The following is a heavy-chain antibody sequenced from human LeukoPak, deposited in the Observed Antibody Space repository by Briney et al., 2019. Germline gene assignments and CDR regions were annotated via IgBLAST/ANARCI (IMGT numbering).Heavy chain of an antibody. Sequence: ASVKVSCKASGGTFSSYAISWVRQAPGQGLEWMGWINPNSGGTNYAQKFQGRVTMTRDTSISTAYMELSRLRSDDTAVYYCARAGRDGYCGGDCYIRFDYWGQGTLVTVSS. CDR2: INPNSGGT. V-gene: IGHV1-2*02. J-gene: IGHJ4*02. CDR3: ARAGRDGYCGGDCYIRFDY. D-gene: IGHD2-21*01. CDR1: GGTFSSYA.